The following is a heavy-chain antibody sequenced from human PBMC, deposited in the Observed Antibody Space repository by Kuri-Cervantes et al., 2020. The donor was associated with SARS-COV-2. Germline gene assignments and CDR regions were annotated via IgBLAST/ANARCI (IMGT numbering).Heavy chain of an antibody. D-gene: IGHD1-20*01. Sequence: SETLSLTCTVSGGSISSSSYYWGWIRQPPGKGLEWIGSIYYSGSTYYNPSLKSRVTISVDTSKNQFSLKLSSVTAADTAVYYCARGHLANWNNWFDPWGQGTRVT. V-gene: IGHV4-39*07. J-gene: IGHJ5*02. CDR1: GGSISSSSYY. CDR3: ARGHLANWNNWFDP. CDR2: IYYSGST.